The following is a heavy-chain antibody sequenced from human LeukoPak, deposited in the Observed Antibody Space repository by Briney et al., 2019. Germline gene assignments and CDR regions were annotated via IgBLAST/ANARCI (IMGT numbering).Heavy chain of an antibody. D-gene: IGHD3-16*01. CDR3: AKDLKAVLFAYFDY. CDR1: GVTLSSYA. V-gene: IGHV3-23*01. J-gene: IGHJ4*02. CDR2: VPGSGSST. Sequence: PGGSLRLSCAASGVTLSSYAMSWARQAPGKGLEWVSTVPGSGSSTSYADSVQGRFTISRDNSKNTLYLQMNSLRAEDTAVYYCAKDLKAVLFAYFDYWGQGALVTVSS.